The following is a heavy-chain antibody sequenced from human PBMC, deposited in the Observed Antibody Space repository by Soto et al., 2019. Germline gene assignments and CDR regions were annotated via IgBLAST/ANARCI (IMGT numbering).Heavy chain of an antibody. CDR2: ISGGGDTT. J-gene: IGHJ4*02. Sequence: PGGSLRLSCAASGFTFNNYAMTWVRQAPGKGLEWVSAISGGGDTTSYADSVKGRFTVSRDGSKNTLHLQMSSLRAEDTALYYCAKGRGGSGSLTPRVDFWGQGTLVTVSS. D-gene: IGHD3-10*01. CDR1: GFTFNNYA. CDR3: AKGRGGSGSLTPRVDF. V-gene: IGHV3-23*01.